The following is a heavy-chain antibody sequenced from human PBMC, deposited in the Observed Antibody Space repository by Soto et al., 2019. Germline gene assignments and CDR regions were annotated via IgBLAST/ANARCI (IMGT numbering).Heavy chain of an antibody. CDR3: ARGGALSTSWYWGDGLDS. J-gene: IGHJ4*02. D-gene: IGHD6-13*01. CDR2: IIPVFGTP. Sequence: QVQLEQSGSEVKKSGSSVKVSCTASGDSFSSHAITWVRQAPGQGLEWMGGIIPVFGTPSYAQKFQGRVTISADKSTNTSYLELRSLRSEDTAVYYCARGGALSTSWYWGDGLDSWGQGTQVTVSS. V-gene: IGHV1-69*06. CDR1: GDSFSSHA.